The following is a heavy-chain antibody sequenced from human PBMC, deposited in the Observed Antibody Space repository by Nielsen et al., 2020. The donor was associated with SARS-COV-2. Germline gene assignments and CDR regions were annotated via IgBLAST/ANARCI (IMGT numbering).Heavy chain of an antibody. D-gene: IGHD1-26*01. CDR3: TRGEDGIVGATKY. J-gene: IGHJ4*02. CDR1: GFTFSTYG. Sequence: GESLKISCAASGFTFSTYGMNWVRQAPGKGLAWVAHINRDGSRTTYADSVKGRFTISRDNARSTLYLQMNSLRVEDTAVYYCTRGEDGIVGATKYWGQGTLVTVSS. V-gene: IGHV3-74*01. CDR2: INRDGSRT.